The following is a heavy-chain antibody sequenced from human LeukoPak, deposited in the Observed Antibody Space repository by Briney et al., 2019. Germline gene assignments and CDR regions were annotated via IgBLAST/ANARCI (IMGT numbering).Heavy chain of an antibody. CDR3: ATGLRFLVTYYYYGMDV. CDR1: GYTLTEVS. Sequence: ASVKVSCKVSGYTLTEVSMHWVRQAPGKGLEWMGGFDPEDGETIYARKFQGRVTMTEDTSTDAAYMELSSLRSEDTAVYYCATGLRFLVTYYYYGMDVWGQGTTVTVSS. V-gene: IGHV1-24*01. CDR2: FDPEDGET. D-gene: IGHD3-3*01. J-gene: IGHJ6*02.